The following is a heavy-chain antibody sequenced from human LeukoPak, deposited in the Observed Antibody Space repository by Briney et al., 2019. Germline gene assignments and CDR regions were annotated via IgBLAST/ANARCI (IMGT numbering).Heavy chain of an antibody. D-gene: IGHD3-22*01. CDR2: ISGSGGST. CDR3: AKASSNDYYDSSGAFDP. Sequence: GGSLRLSCAASGFTFSSYAMSWVRQAPGKGLEWVSAISGSGGSTYYADSVKGRFTISRDNSKKTLYLQMNSLRAEDTAVYYCAKASSNDYYDSSGAFDPWGQGTLVTVSS. CDR1: GFTFSSYA. V-gene: IGHV3-23*01. J-gene: IGHJ5*02.